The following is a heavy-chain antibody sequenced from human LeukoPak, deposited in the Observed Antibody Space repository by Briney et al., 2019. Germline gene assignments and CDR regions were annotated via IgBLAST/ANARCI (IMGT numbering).Heavy chain of an antibody. J-gene: IGHJ6*03. CDR1: GYTFTGYY. Sequence: SVKVSCKASGYTFTGYYMHWVRQAPGQGLEWMGGIIPIFGTANYAQKFQGRVTITADESTSTAYMELSSLRSEDTAVYYCARVLLWFGELTTPGSNYYYYYMDVWGKGTTVTISS. CDR3: ARVLLWFGELTTPGSNYYYYYMDV. D-gene: IGHD3-10*01. V-gene: IGHV1-69*13. CDR2: IIPIFGTA.